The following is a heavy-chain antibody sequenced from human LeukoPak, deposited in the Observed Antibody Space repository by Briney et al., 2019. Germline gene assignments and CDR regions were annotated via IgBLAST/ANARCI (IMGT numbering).Heavy chain of an antibody. CDR3: ARDQGQQLVLGWFDP. J-gene: IGHJ5*02. Sequence: GGSLRLSCAASGFTFSSYSMNWVRQAPGKGLEWVSSISSSSSYIYYADSVKGRFTISRDNAKNSLYLQMNSLRAEDTAVYYCARDQGQQLVLGWFDPWGQGTLVTVSS. CDR2: ISSSSSYI. V-gene: IGHV3-21*01. D-gene: IGHD6-13*01. CDR1: GFTFSSYS.